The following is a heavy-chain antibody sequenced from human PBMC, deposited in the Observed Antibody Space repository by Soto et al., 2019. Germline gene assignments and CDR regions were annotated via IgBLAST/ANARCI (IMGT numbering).Heavy chain of an antibody. CDR1: GGSISSSNW. J-gene: IGHJ4*02. Sequence: TSETLSLTCAVSGGSISSSNWWSWVRQPPGKGLEWIGEIYHSGSTNYNPSLKSRVTISVDKSKNQFSLKLSSVTAADTAVYYCASDIAVAGSPDYWGQGTLVTVSS. CDR2: IYHSGST. D-gene: IGHD6-19*01. CDR3: ASDIAVAGSPDY. V-gene: IGHV4-4*02.